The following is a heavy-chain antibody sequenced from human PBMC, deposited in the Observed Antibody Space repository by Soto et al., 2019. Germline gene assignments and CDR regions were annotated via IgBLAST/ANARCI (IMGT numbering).Heavy chain of an antibody. V-gene: IGHV3-74*01. J-gene: IGHJ5*02. CDR1: GFTLSNYW. Sequence: EVQLVESGGGLVQPGGSLRLCCAASGFTLSNYWLHWVRQVPGKGLVWVSRIEGAGSTTNYAASVKGRFTVSRDNAKNTMYLQMNSLRADDTAVYYCARGRFGSGSSCSGAWFDPWGQGPLVTVSS. CDR3: ARGRFGSGSSCSGAWFDP. CDR2: IEGAGSTT. D-gene: IGHD2-2*01.